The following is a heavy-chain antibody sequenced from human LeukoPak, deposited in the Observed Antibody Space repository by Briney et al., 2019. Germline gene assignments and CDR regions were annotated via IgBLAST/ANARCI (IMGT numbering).Heavy chain of an antibody. Sequence: NPGGSLRLSCAASGFTFSDYYMSWIHQAPGKGLEWVSYISSSGSTIYYADSVKGRFTISRDNAKNSLYLQMNSLRAEDTAVYYCARELHYYDSSGYYFITGAFDIWGQGTMVTVSS. CDR2: ISSSGSTI. CDR3: ARELHYYDSSGYYFITGAFDI. CDR1: GFTFSDYY. J-gene: IGHJ3*02. V-gene: IGHV3-11*01. D-gene: IGHD3-22*01.